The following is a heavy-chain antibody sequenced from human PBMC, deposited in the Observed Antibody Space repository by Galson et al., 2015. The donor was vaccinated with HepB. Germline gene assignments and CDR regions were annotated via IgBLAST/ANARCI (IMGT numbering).Heavy chain of an antibody. Sequence: SLRLSCAASGFTFSSYAMSWVRQAPGKGLEWVSAISGSGGSTYYADSVKGRFTISRDNSKNTLYLQMNSLRAEDTAVYYCANVGTRAIVVATNIGYWGQGTLVTVSS. D-gene: IGHD3-22*01. J-gene: IGHJ4*02. CDR3: ANVGTRAIVVATNIGY. V-gene: IGHV3-23*01. CDR1: GFTFSSYA. CDR2: ISGSGGST.